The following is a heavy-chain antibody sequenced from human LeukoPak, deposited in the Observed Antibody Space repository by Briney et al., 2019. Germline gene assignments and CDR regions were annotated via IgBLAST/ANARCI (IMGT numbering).Heavy chain of an antibody. CDR2: IYHSGST. CDR1: GGSFSGYY. Sequence: SETLSLTCAVYGGSFSGYYWSWVRQPPGKGLEWIGEIYHSGSTNYNPSLKSRVTISVDKSKNQFSLKLSSVTAADTAVYYCARVGIAAAVHWYFDLWGRGTLVTVSS. D-gene: IGHD6-13*01. CDR3: ARVGIAAAVHWYFDL. J-gene: IGHJ2*01. V-gene: IGHV4-34*01.